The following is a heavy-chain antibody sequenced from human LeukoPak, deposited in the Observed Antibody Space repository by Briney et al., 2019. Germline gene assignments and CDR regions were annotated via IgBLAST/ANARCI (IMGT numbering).Heavy chain of an antibody. CDR2: INHSGST. J-gene: IGHJ4*02. Sequence: SETLSLTCAVYGGSFSGYYWSWIRQPPGKGLEWIGEINHSGSTNYNPSLKSRVTISVDTSKNQFSLKLSSVTAADTAVYYCARGRAAGEFDYWGPGTLVTVSS. CDR1: GGSFSGYY. D-gene: IGHD6-19*01. V-gene: IGHV4-34*01. CDR3: ARGRAAGEFDY.